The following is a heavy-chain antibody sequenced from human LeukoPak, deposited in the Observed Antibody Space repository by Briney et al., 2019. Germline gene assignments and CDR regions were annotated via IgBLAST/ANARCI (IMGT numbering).Heavy chain of an antibody. CDR1: GFTVSSNY. Sequence: PGGSLRLSCAASGFTVSSNYMSWVRQAPGKGLEWVAVISYDGSNKYYADSVKGRFTISRDNSKNTLYLQMNSLRAEDTAVYYCAKIRGPFCSSTSCYFGYFDYWGPGTLVTVSS. CDR3: AKIRGPFCSSTSCYFGYFDY. CDR2: ISYDGSNK. V-gene: IGHV3-30*18. D-gene: IGHD2-2*01. J-gene: IGHJ4*02.